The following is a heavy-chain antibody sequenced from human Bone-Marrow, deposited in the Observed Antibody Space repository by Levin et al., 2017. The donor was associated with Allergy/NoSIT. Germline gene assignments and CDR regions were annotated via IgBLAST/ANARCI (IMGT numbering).Heavy chain of an antibody. J-gene: IGHJ5*02. CDR3: ATSGGSGWSREDNWFDP. Sequence: GGSLRLSCAASGLTFSTYWMSWVRQAPGKGLEWVANIKQDGSEKYYMDSVKGRFTISRDNAMKSLYLQMNSLRADDTAMYYCATSGGSGWSREDNWFDPWGQGTLVTVSS. D-gene: IGHD6-19*01. CDR2: IKQDGSEK. CDR1: GLTFSTYW. V-gene: IGHV3-7*01.